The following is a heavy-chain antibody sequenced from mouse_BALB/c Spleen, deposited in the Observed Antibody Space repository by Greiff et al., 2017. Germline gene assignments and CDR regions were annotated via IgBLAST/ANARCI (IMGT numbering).Heavy chain of an antibody. CDR1: GYSITSDYA. Sequence: EVQRVASGPGLVQPSQSLSLTCTVTGYSITSDYAWNWIRQFPGTKLEWMGYISYSGSTSYHPSLKSRISITRDTSNNQFFLQLNSVTTEDTATYYCARSPDGYYAMDYWGQGTSVTVSS. J-gene: IGHJ4*01. D-gene: IGHD2-3*01. V-gene: IGHV3-2*02. CDR2: ISYSGST. CDR3: ARSPDGYYAMDY.